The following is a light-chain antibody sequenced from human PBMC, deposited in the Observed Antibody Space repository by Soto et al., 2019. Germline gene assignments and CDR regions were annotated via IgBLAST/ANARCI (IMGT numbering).Light chain of an antibody. V-gene: IGKV3-15*01. CDR2: GAS. CDR3: QQYNIWPQT. J-gene: IGKJ1*01. CDR1: QSVSSSY. Sequence: EIVLTQSPGTLSLSPGERATLSCRASQSVSSSYLAWYQQKPGQAPRLLIYGASTRATSIPARFSGSGSGTEFTLTISSLQSEDFAVYFCQQYNIWPQTFGQGTKVDIK.